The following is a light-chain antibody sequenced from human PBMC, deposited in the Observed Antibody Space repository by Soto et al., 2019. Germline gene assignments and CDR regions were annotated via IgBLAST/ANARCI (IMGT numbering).Light chain of an antibody. CDR1: QGISSY. CDR2: AAS. Sequence: DIQLTQSPSFLSASVGDRVIITCRASQGISSYLAWYQEEPGKAPKPLIYAASTLQSGVPSRFSGSGSGTEFTLTISSLQPEDFATYYCQQLKSYPVTFGGGTNVEIK. CDR3: QQLKSYPVT. V-gene: IGKV1-9*01. J-gene: IGKJ4*01.